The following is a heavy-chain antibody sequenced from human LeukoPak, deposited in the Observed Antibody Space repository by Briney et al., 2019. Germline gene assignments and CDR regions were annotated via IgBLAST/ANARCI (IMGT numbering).Heavy chain of an antibody. CDR3: ARQDEAGFDY. CDR1: GYSFTSYW. V-gene: IGHV5-51*01. Sequence: GDSLKISCQGSGYSFTSYWIGWVRQMPGKGLEWMGIIYPGDSDARYSPSFEGQVTISADKSITTAYLQWSSLKASDTAMYYCARQDEAGFDYWGQGTLVTVSS. J-gene: IGHJ4*02. CDR2: IYPGDSDA. D-gene: IGHD6-13*01.